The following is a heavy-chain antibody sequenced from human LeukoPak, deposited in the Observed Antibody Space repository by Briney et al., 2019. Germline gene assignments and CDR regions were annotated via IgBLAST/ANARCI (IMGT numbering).Heavy chain of an antibody. Sequence: SQTLSLTCTVSGGSISSGTFYWSWIRQPAGKGLESIGRIYSSGSTNYNPSLKSRVTISIDASKNQFSLKLSSVTAADTAVYYCARVVYSSLMDVWGRGTTVTVSS. D-gene: IGHD6-13*01. J-gene: IGHJ6*02. CDR1: GGSISSGTFY. CDR3: ARVVYSSLMDV. CDR2: IYSSGST. V-gene: IGHV4-61*02.